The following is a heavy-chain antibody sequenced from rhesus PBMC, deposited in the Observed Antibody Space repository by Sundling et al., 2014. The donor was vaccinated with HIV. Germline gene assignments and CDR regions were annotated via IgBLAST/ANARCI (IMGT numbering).Heavy chain of an antibody. CDR2: IYSGSGNT. D-gene: IGHD2-21*01. CDR3: ARDEILEYCSGSDCEEYWYLDL. V-gene: IGHV4-76*01. J-gene: IGHJ2*01. CDR1: GGSIGGGYG. Sequence: QVQLQESGPGLVKPSETLSLTCAVSGGSIGGGYGWGWIRQPPGKGLEWIGTIYSGSGNTYYNPSLKSRVTISTDTSKNQFSLNLNSVTAADTAVYYCARDEILEYCSGSDCEEYWYLDLWGPGTPITISS.